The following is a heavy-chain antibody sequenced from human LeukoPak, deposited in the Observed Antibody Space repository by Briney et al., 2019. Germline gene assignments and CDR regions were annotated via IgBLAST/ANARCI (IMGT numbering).Heavy chain of an antibody. CDR3: AKSHVTTATGTGRYFDY. CDR2: LYADGTT. V-gene: IGHV3-53*01. J-gene: IGHJ4*02. CDR1: GLTISINY. D-gene: IGHD1-1*01. Sequence: GGSLRLSCAAYGLTISINYISWVGQALGMGLEWVSILYADGTTFYLDSLKGRFTIARDNSKNMVYLQMDSLRAEDTAVYYCAKSHVTTATGTGRYFDYWGQGTLVTVSS.